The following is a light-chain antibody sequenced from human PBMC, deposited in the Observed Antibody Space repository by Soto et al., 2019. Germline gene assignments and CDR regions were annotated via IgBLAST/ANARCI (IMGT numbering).Light chain of an antibody. CDR1: QSVSTNF. V-gene: IGKV3-20*01. Sequence: EIVLTQSPGTLSLSPGEGATLSCRASQSVSTNFFAWYQQKPGQAPRLLIYGAPTRATGIPDTFSGSGSGTDFTLTNSSLEPEDYAVDYCHQYGRTSWTFGQGTKVEIK. J-gene: IGKJ1*01. CDR3: HQYGRTSWT. CDR2: GAP.